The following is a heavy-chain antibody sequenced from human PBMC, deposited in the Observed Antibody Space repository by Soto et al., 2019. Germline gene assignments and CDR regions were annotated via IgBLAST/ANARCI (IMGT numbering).Heavy chain of an antibody. CDR1: GYTLTELS. V-gene: IGHV1-24*01. CDR2: FDPEDGET. CDR3: ATDPSNNYDILTGYRMDV. Sequence: QVPLVQSGAEVKKPGASVKVSCKVSGYTLTELSMHWVRQAPGKGLEWMGGFDPEDGETIYAQKFQGRVTMTEDTSTDTAYMELSSLRSEDTAVYYCATDPSNNYDILTGYRMDVWGQGTTVTVSS. J-gene: IGHJ6*02. D-gene: IGHD3-9*01.